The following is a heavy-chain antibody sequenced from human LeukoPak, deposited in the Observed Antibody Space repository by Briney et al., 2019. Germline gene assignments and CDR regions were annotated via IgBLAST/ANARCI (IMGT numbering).Heavy chain of an antibody. Sequence: SETLSLTCTVSGGSISSYYWSWIRQPAGKGLEWLGRIYTSGSTNYNPSLKSRVTMSVDTSKNQFSLKLSSVTAADTAVYYCASGILDRTVDYFDYWGQGTLVTVSS. CDR1: GGSISSYY. J-gene: IGHJ4*02. CDR2: IYTSGST. D-gene: IGHD1-1*01. V-gene: IGHV4-4*07. CDR3: ASGILDRTVDYFDY.